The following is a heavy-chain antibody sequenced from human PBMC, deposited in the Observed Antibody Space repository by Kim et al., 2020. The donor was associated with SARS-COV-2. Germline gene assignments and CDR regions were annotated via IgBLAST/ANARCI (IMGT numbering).Heavy chain of an antibody. V-gene: IGHV3-30*18. Sequence: GGSLRLSCAASGFTFSSYGMHWVRQAPGKGLEWVAVISYDGSNKYYADSVKGRFTISRDNSKNTLYLQMNSLRAEDTAVYYCAKDTRAVAGTKYFDYWGQGTLVTVSS. CDR2: ISYDGSNK. CDR1: GFTFSSYG. J-gene: IGHJ4*02. D-gene: IGHD6-19*01. CDR3: AKDTRAVAGTKYFDY.